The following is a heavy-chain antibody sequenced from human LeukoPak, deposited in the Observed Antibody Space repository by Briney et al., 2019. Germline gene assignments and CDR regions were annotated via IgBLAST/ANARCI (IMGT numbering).Heavy chain of an antibody. J-gene: IGHJ3*02. CDR2: ISGSGGST. Sequence: PGGSLRPSCAASGFTFSSYAMSWVREAPGKGLGWVSAISGSGGSTYYADSVKGRFTISRDNSKNTLYLQMNSLRAEDTAVYYCAKDGGSEWGARTRKGAFDIWGQGTMVTVSS. CDR1: GFTFSSYA. D-gene: IGHD3-10*01. CDR3: AKDGGSEWGARTRKGAFDI. V-gene: IGHV3-23*01.